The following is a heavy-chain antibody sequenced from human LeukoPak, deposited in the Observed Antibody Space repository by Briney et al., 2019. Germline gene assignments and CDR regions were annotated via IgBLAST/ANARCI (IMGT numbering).Heavy chain of an antibody. V-gene: IGHV3-74*01. J-gene: IGHJ4*02. CDR2: INSDGSST. CDR1: GFTFSSYW. Sequence: GSLRLSCAASGFTFSSYWMHWVRQAPGKGLVWVSRINSDGSSTSYADSVKGRFTISRDNAKNTLYLQMNSLRAEDTAVYYCARVTERVMGNFDYWGQGTLVTVSS. CDR3: ARVTERVMGNFDY. D-gene: IGHD2-8*01.